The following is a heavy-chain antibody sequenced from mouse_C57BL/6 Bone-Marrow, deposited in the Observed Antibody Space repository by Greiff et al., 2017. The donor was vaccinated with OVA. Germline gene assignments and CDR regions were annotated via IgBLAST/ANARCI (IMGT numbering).Heavy chain of an antibody. Sequence: VQLQQSGAELARPGASVKLSCKASGYTFTSYGISWVKQRTGQGLEWIGEVYPRSGNTYYNEKFKGKATLTADKSSSTAYMELRSLTYEDAAVYFCARKEDWYFGVWGTGTTVTVSS. CDR3: ARKEDWYFGV. V-gene: IGHV1-81*01. CDR1: GYTFTSYG. CDR2: VYPRSGNT. J-gene: IGHJ1*03.